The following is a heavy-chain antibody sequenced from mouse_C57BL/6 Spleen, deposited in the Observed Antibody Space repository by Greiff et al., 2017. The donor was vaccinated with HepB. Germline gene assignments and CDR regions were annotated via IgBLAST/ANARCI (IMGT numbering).Heavy chain of an antibody. CDR2: IFPGSGST. V-gene: IGHV1-75*01. J-gene: IGHJ3*01. CDR1: GYTFTDYY. Sequence: VKLMESGPELVKPGASVKISCKASGYTFTDYYINWVKQRPGQGLEWIGWIFPGSGSTYYNEKFKGKATLTVDKSSSTAYMLLSSLTSEDSAVYFCARKTAQVPFAYWGQGTLVTVSA. CDR3: ARKTAQVPFAY. D-gene: IGHD3-2*02.